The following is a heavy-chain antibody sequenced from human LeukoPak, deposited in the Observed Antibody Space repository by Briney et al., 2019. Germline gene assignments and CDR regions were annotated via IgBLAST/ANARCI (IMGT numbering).Heavy chain of an antibody. CDR2: IIPIFGTA. Sequence: GASVKVSCKASGGTFSSYAISWVRQAPGQGLEWMGGIIPIFGTADYAQKFQGRVTITADESTSTAYMELSSLRSEDTAVYYCASGVEYSSSSAVDYWGQGTLVTVSS. J-gene: IGHJ4*02. D-gene: IGHD6-6*01. CDR3: ASGVEYSSSSAVDY. CDR1: GGTFSSYA. V-gene: IGHV1-69*13.